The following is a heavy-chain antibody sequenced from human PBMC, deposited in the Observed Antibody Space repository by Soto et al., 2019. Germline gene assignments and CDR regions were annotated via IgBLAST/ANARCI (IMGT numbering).Heavy chain of an antibody. CDR2: ISHDGSYK. J-gene: IGHJ3*02. D-gene: IGHD1-26*01. Sequence: EVSRRISWAASGFSFTTYVMHWVRQAPGKGLEWVAVISHDGSYKYYGDAVKGRFTISRDTSKNAVYLEMNSLRPEDTAVYYCAKGLLAIVGTTLPRDAFNIWGQGTMVTVSS. CDR1: GFSFTTYV. V-gene: IGHV3-30*18. CDR3: AKGLLAIVGTTLPRDAFNI.